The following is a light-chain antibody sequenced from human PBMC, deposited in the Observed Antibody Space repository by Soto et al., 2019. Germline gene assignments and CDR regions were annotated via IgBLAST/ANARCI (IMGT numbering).Light chain of an antibody. CDR1: QGIDSY. CDR2: ETS. Sequence: IQLTQSPSSLSASVGDRVTITCRASQGIDSYLAWYQQRPGKVPQLLIYETSILQSGVSSRFSGSGSGTDFTLTISSLQPDDSATYYCQQYSTYPLTFGGGTKVDIK. V-gene: IGKV1-9*01. J-gene: IGKJ4*01. CDR3: QQYSTYPLT.